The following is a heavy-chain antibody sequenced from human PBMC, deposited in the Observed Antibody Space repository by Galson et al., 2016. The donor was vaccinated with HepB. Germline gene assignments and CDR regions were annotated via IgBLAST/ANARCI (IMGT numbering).Heavy chain of an antibody. Sequence: SLRLSCAASGFTVSSYGMYWVRQAPGKGLEWVAKINQDGRDKYYADSMEGRFTISRENAKNSLYLQMNSLIAEDTAVYFCARDADVGHSSDHWGQGTLVTVSS. CDR3: ARDADVGHSSDH. J-gene: IGHJ4*02. D-gene: IGHD6-13*01. V-gene: IGHV3-7*03. CDR1: GFTVSSYG. CDR2: INQDGRDK.